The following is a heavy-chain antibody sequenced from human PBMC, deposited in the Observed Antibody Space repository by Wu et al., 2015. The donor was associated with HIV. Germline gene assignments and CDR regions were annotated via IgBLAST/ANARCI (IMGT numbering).Heavy chain of an antibody. CDR2: IIPIFGTA. Sequence: QVQLVQSGAEVKKPGSSVKVSCKASGGTFSSYAISWVRQAPGQGLEWMGRIIPIFGTANYAQKFQGRVTITADESTSTAYMELSSLRSEDTAVYYCASIVLGMVATYNYYYGMDVWGQGTTVTVSS. CDR3: ASIVLGMVATYNYYYGMDV. D-gene: IGHD5-12*01. CDR1: GGTFSSYA. J-gene: IGHJ6*02. V-gene: IGHV1-69*13.